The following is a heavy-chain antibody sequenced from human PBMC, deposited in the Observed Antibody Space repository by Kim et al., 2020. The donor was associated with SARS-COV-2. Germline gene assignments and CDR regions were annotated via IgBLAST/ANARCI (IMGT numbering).Heavy chain of an antibody. CDR1: GGSFRGYY. V-gene: IGHV4-34*01. Sequence: SETLSLTCAVYGGSFRGYYWRWIRQPPGKGPEWIGEINHSGSTNYNTSLKSRVTISVDTSKNQFSLKLSSVTAADTAVYYCSRAQYSSSWYLDYWGQRTLVTVSS. CDR3: SRAQYSSSWYLDY. J-gene: IGHJ4*02. D-gene: IGHD6-13*01. CDR2: INHSGST.